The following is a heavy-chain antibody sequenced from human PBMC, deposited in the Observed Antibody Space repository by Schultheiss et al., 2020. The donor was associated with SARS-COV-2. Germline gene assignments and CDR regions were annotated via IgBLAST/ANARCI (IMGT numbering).Heavy chain of an antibody. V-gene: IGHV4-59*12. Sequence: SETLSLTCAVYGGSFSGYYWSWIRQPPGKGLEWIGYIYYSGSTYYNPSLKSRVTISVDTSKNQFSLRLSSVAAADTAVYYCAKVFPQGIVPFGTHSPFDPWGQGSLVTVSS. CDR2: IYYSGST. D-gene: IGHD6-13*01. J-gene: IGHJ5*02. CDR1: GGSFSGYY. CDR3: AKVFPQGIVPFGTHSPFDP.